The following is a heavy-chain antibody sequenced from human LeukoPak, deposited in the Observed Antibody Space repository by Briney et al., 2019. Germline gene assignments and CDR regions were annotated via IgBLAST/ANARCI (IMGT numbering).Heavy chain of an antibody. J-gene: IGHJ5*02. Sequence: GESLKISCRGSGYSFTSYWIGWVRQMPGKGLEWMGIIYPGDSDTRYSPSFQGQVTISADKSISTAYLQWSSLKASDTAMYYCARLLTPGTAVAGSFDPWGQGTLVTVSS. CDR3: ARLLTPGTAVAGSFDP. CDR1: GYSFTSYW. V-gene: IGHV5-51*01. D-gene: IGHD6-19*01. CDR2: IYPGDSDT.